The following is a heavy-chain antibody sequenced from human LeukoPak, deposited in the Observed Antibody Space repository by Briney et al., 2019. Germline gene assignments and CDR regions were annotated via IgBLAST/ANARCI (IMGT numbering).Heavy chain of an antibody. CDR3: ARSLSYNWFDP. J-gene: IGHJ5*02. CDR1: GFTFSSYA. Sequence: GGSLRLSCAASGFTFSSYAMSWVRQAPGKGLEWVSVISGSGGSTYYADSVKGRFTLSRDNSKNTLYLQMNNLRAEDSAVYYCARSLSYNWFDPWGQGTLVTVSS. CDR2: ISGSGGST. V-gene: IGHV3-23*01. D-gene: IGHD3-16*02.